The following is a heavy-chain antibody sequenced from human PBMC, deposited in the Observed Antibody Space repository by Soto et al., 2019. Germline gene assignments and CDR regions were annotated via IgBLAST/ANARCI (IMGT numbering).Heavy chain of an antibody. CDR3: ATFNWYFDL. CDR1: GGSISSYY. J-gene: IGHJ2*01. Sequence: QVQLQESGPGLVKPSETLSLTCTVSGGSISSYYWSWIRQPPGKGLEWIGYIYYTGSTNYNPSLKSRVTMSVATSKNQFSLQLRSVTAADTAVYYCATFNWYFDLWGRGTLVTVSS. CDR2: IYYTGST. V-gene: IGHV4-59*01.